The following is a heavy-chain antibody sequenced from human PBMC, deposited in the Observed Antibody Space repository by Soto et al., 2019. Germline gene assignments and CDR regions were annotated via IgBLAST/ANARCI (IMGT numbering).Heavy chain of an antibody. CDR2: IYYTGNT. J-gene: IGHJ4*02. CDR1: GGSISSGGTGSY. CDR3: ASGHDAYKVRY. D-gene: IGHD1-1*01. Sequence: QVQLQESGPGLVKPSQTLSLTCTVSGGSISSGGTGSYWTWIRQLPGKGLEWIGYIYYTGNTYYNPSLKSRPSISIDTSGIQFSRKRPSVSAADTAVFFCASGHDAYKVRYWGQGSLVTVSS. V-gene: IGHV4-31*03.